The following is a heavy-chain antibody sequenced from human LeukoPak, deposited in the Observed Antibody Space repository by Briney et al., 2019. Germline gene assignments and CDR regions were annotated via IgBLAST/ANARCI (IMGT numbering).Heavy chain of an antibody. Sequence: ASVKVSCKASGYTFTGYYMHWVRQAPGQGLEWMGWINPNSGGTNYAQKFQGRVTMTRDTSISTAYMELSRLRSDDTAVYYCARVPVYYYYYMDVWGKGTTVTVSS. V-gene: IGHV1-2*02. J-gene: IGHJ6*03. CDR1: GYTFTGYY. CDR2: INPNSGGT. CDR3: ARVPVYYYYYMDV.